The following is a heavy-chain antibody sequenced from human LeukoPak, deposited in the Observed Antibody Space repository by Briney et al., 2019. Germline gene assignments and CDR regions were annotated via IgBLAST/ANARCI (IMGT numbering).Heavy chain of an antibody. Sequence: SETLSLTCTVSGGSISSGDYYWSWIRQPPGKGLEWIGYIYYSGSTYYNPSLKSRVTISVDTSKNQFSLKLSSVTAADTAVYYCVTEGFGEVNWFDPWGQGTLVTVSS. CDR3: VTEGFGEVNWFDP. V-gene: IGHV4-30-4*01. CDR1: GGSISSGDYY. J-gene: IGHJ5*02. CDR2: IYYSGST. D-gene: IGHD3-10*01.